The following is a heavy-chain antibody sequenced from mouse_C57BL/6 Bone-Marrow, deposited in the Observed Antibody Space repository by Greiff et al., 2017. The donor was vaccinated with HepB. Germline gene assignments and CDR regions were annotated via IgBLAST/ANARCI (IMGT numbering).Heavy chain of an antibody. Sequence: QVQLQQSGPELVKPGASVKISCKASGYAFSSSWMNWVKQRPGKGLEWIGRIYPGDGDTNYNGKFKGKATLTADKSSSTAYMQLSSLTSEDSAVYFCARLGLYYGLYWGQGTLVTVSA. CDR2: IYPGDGDT. D-gene: IGHD2-1*01. CDR1: GYAFSSSW. J-gene: IGHJ3*01. V-gene: IGHV1-82*01. CDR3: ARLGLYYGLY.